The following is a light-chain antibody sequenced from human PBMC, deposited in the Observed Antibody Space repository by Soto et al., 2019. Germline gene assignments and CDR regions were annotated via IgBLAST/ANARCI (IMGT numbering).Light chain of an antibody. J-gene: IGKJ5*01. CDR3: QQGSSFPPT. CDR1: QGISSS. Sequence: DIQMTQSPSSVSASVGDRVTITCRESQGISSSLAWYQQRPGTAPKLLIYGASSLQSGVPSRFSGSGSGTDFTLTISSLQPEDFATYYCQQGSSFPPTFGQGTRLDIK. V-gene: IGKV1-12*01. CDR2: GAS.